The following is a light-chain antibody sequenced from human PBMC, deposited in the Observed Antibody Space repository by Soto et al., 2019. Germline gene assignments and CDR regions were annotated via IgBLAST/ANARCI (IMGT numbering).Light chain of an antibody. CDR2: GAF. J-gene: IGKJ5*01. CDR1: PSVTNY. Sequence: EIVLTQSPATLSLSPGERATLSCRASPSVTNYLAWYQQKPGQPPRLLIYGAFNRAAGIPARFSGSGSGTDFTLTISSLEPEDSAVYYCQQRNIWPPVTFGQGTLEIK. CDR3: QQRNIWPPVT. V-gene: IGKV3-11*01.